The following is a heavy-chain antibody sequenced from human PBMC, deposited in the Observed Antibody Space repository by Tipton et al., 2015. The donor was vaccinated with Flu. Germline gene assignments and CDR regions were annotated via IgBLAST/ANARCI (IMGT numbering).Heavy chain of an antibody. CDR2: ITAGGVIT. CDR1: GFTFSIYA. CDR3: AKDQSGAVDAFDV. V-gene: IGHV3-23*04. J-gene: IGHJ3*01. Sequence: QLVQSGGGLVQPGGTLRLSCATSGFTFSIYAMSWVRQAPGRGLEWVSTITAGGVITYYADPGQGRFTIATDNSKTTRSLQMNSLGADDTAIYYCAKDQSGAVDAFDVSGKMTMVSVSS. D-gene: IGHD2-8*02.